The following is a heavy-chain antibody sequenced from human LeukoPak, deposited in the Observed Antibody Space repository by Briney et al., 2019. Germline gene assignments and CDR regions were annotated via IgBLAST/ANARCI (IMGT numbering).Heavy chain of an antibody. Sequence: GGSLRLSCVASGFTFRSYGMSWVRQAPGKGLEWVADIAGTVSRTYYADSVKGRLTISRDNSKNTLYLQMNSLRAEDTALYHCAKEKFENYYDTSGYLQGGFDCWGQGTLVTVSS. J-gene: IGHJ4*02. V-gene: IGHV3-23*01. CDR3: AKEKFENYYDTSGYLQGGFDC. D-gene: IGHD3-22*01. CDR2: IAGTVSRT. CDR1: GFTFRSYG.